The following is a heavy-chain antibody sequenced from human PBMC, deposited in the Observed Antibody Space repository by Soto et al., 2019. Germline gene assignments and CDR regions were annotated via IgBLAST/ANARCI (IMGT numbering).Heavy chain of an antibody. CDR3: AKHGVLASSSSQFPYYYMDV. Sequence: GGSLRLSCAASGFTFSSYAMSWVRQAPGKGLEWVSAISGSGGSTYYADSVKGRFTISRDNSKNTLYLQMNSLRAEDTAVYYCAKHGVLASSSSQFPYYYMDVWGKGTTVTVSS. V-gene: IGHV3-23*01. CDR1: GFTFSSYA. CDR2: ISGSGGST. J-gene: IGHJ6*03. D-gene: IGHD6-6*01.